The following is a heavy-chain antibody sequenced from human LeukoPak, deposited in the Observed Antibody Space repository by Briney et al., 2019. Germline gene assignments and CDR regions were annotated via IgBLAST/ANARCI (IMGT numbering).Heavy chain of an antibody. CDR1: GFTSSSYE. D-gene: IGHD2-15*01. CDR2: ISSGGTMK. J-gene: IGHJ4*02. V-gene: IGHV3-48*03. Sequence: QPGGSLRLSCVASGFTSSSYEMNWVRQAPGKGLEWISYISSGGTMKYYADSVKGRFTISRDNARNSLSLQMNSLRAEDTAIYYCAREAAGSFDYWAPGTLVTASS. CDR3: AREAAGSFDY.